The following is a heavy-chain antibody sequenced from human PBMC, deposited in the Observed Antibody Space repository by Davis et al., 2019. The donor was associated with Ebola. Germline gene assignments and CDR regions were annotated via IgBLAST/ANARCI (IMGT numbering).Heavy chain of an antibody. Sequence: ASVKVSCKASGYTFTGYYMHWVRQAPGQGLEWMGRINPNSGVTNYAQGFQGRVVMTRDTSITTAYLELSRLRSDDTAIYYCARGGITMMVVPRDYYYGLDVWGQGTTVTVSS. D-gene: IGHD3-22*01. J-gene: IGHJ6*02. V-gene: IGHV1-2*06. CDR2: INPNSGVT. CDR3: ARGGITMMVVPRDYYYGLDV. CDR1: GYTFTGYY.